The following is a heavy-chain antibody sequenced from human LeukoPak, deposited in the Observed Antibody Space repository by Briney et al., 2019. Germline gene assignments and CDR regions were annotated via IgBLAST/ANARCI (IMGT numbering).Heavy chain of an antibody. Sequence: GGSLRLSCAASGFTFSSYSMNWVRQAPGKGLEWVSSISSSSSYICYADSVKGRFTISRDNAKNSLYLQMNSLRAEDTAVYYCARISVVSSSWLHYFDYWGQGTLVTVSS. V-gene: IGHV3-21*01. D-gene: IGHD6-13*01. CDR3: ARISVVSSSWLHYFDY. J-gene: IGHJ4*02. CDR1: GFTFSSYS. CDR2: ISSSSSYI.